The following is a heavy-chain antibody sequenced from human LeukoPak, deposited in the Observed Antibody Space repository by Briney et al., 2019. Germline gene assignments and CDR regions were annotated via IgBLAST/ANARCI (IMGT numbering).Heavy chain of an antibody. J-gene: IGHJ6*03. CDR3: ARDLGMRGYYYMDV. CDR2: IIPMFGTA. CDR1: GGAFSSYA. V-gene: IGHV1-69*05. Sequence: SVKVSCKASGGAFSSYAISWVRQAPGQGLEWMGGIIPMFGTAHYAQKFQGRVTITTDESTSTAYMELSSLRSEDTAVYYCARDLGMRGYYYMDVWGKGTTVTVSS.